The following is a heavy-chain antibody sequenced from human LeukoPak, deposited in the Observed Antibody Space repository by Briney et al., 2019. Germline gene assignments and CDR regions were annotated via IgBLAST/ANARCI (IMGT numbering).Heavy chain of an antibody. CDR1: GGSFSGYY. CDR2: INHSGST. J-gene: IGHJ4*02. CDR3: ARGRGPVLRFLEWLSYYFDY. Sequence: PSETLSLTCAVYGGSFSGYYWSWIRQPPGKGLEWIGEINHSGSTNYNSSLKSRVTISVDTSKNQFSLKLSSVTAADTAVYYCARGRGPVLRFLEWLSYYFDYWGQGTLVTVSS. V-gene: IGHV4-34*01. D-gene: IGHD3-3*01.